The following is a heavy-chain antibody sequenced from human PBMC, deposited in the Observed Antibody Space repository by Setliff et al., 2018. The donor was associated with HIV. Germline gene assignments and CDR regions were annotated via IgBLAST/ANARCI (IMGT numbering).Heavy chain of an antibody. V-gene: IGHV3-7*01. Sequence: GSLSPSCVASRFTFNDYWMSWGREAPGKGLEWVANIDRDGSETNHVDSVKARFTIISDNAKSSMYLQMNSLRADYTAIYYCSRKFRPGHGVDVWGQGTTVTVSS. CDR2: IDRDGSET. CDR3: SRKFRPGHGVDV. D-gene: IGHD3-10*01. J-gene: IGHJ6*02. CDR1: RFTFNDYW.